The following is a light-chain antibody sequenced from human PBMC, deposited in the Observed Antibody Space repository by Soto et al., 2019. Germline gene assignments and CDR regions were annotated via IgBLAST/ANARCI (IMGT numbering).Light chain of an antibody. CDR2: DAS. Sequence: DIQMTQSPSTLSASVGDRVTITCRARQSISSWLAWYQQKPGKAPKLLIYDASSLESGVPSRFSGSGSGTEFTLTISSLQPDDFATYYCQQEFTFGPGTKVDIK. V-gene: IGKV1-5*01. CDR3: QQEFT. CDR1: QSISSW. J-gene: IGKJ3*01.